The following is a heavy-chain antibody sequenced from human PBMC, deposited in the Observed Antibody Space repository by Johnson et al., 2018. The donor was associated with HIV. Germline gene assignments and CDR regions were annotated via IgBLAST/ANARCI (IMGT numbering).Heavy chain of an antibody. CDR2: IRYDGSNT. CDR1: GFTFSTYG. D-gene: IGHD1-26*01. J-gene: IGHJ3*02. CDR3: ASTHSGSYYSAFDI. Sequence: QMLLVESWGGLVQPGGSLRLSCAASGFTFSTYGMHWVRQAPGKGLEWVAFIRYDGSNTYYADSVKGRFTISRDNSKNTLYLQMNSLRPADTAVYYCASTHSGSYYSAFDIWGQGAMVTVSS. V-gene: IGHV3-30*02.